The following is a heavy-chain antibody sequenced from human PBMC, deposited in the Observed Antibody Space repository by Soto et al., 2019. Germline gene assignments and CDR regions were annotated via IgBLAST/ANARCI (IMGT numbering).Heavy chain of an antibody. D-gene: IGHD4-17*01. Sequence: QVQLVESGGGVVQPGRPLRLSCAASGFTFSTYGMHWVRQAPGKGLEWVAVISDDGSNKCYADSVRGRFTISRDNSKNSLYLQMNSLRAEDTAVYYCAKETTVTTFMGYYYYYGMDVWGQGTTVTVSS. J-gene: IGHJ6*02. V-gene: IGHV3-30*18. CDR3: AKETTVTTFMGYYYYYGMDV. CDR1: GFTFSTYG. CDR2: ISDDGSNK.